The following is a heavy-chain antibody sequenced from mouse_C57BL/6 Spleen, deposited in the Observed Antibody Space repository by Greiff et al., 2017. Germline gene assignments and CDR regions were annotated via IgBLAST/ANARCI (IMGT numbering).Heavy chain of an antibody. CDR2: IWWDDDK. J-gene: IGHJ3*01. V-gene: IGHV8-8*01. CDR1: GFSLSTFGMG. Sequence: QVTLKVCGPGILQPSQTLSLTCSFSGFSLSTFGMGVGWIRQPSGKGLEWLAHIWWDDDKYYNPALKSRLTISKDTSKNQVFLKIANVDTADTATYYCARIERIYDGYYEPFAYWGQGTLVTVSA. D-gene: IGHD2-3*01. CDR3: ARIERIYDGYYEPFAY.